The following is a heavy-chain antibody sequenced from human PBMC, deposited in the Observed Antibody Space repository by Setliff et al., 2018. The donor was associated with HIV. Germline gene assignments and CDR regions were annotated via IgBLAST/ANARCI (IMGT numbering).Heavy chain of an antibody. J-gene: IGHJ4*02. V-gene: IGHV1-18*01. CDR3: ARCGRDGYNLNY. CDR2: ISAYNGNT. CDR1: GYTFTSYG. Sequence: ASVKVSCKASGYTFTSYGISWVRQAPGQGPEWMGWISAYNGNTNYAQKLQGRVTMTADTSTSTTYMELSSLRSEDTAVYYCARCGRDGYNLNYWGQGTLVTVSS. D-gene: IGHD5-12*01.